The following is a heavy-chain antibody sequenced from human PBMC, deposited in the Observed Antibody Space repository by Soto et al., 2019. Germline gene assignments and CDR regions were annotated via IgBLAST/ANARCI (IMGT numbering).Heavy chain of an antibody. J-gene: IGHJ4*02. CDR3: ARDATGREGVVIIQYYFDY. Sequence: GGSLRLSCAASGFTFSSYSMNWVRQAPGKGLEWVSYISSSSSTIYYADSVKGRFTISRDNAKNSLYLQMNSLRAEDTAVYYCARDATGREGVVIIQYYFDYWGQGTLVTVSS. D-gene: IGHD3-3*01. V-gene: IGHV3-48*01. CDR2: ISSSSSTI. CDR1: GFTFSSYS.